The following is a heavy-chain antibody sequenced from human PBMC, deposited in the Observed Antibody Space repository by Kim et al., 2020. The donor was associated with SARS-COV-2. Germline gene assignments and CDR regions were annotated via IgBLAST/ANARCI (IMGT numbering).Heavy chain of an antibody. CDR1: GGSISSYY. CDR3: AREDPSGIAMH. V-gene: IGHV4-59*01. D-gene: IGHD6-13*01. CDR2: IYYSGST. Sequence: SETLSLTCTVSGGSISSYYWSWIRQPPGKGLEWIGYIYYSGSTNYNPSLKSRVTISVDTSKNQSSLKLSSVTAADTAVYYCAREDPSGIAMHWGQGTLVTVSS. J-gene: IGHJ4*02.